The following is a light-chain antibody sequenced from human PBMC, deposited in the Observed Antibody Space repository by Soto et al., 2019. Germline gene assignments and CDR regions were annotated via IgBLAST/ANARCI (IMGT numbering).Light chain of an antibody. Sequence: EIVLTQSPGTLSLSRGERATLSCRASQSVSSGALAWYQQKPGQAPRLLIYGASTRATGISDRFSGSGSGTDFTLTISRLEPEDFAVYYCQHCGGSSTFGQGTKVDIK. J-gene: IGKJ1*01. V-gene: IGKV3-20*01. CDR3: QHCGGSST. CDR2: GAS. CDR1: QSVSSGA.